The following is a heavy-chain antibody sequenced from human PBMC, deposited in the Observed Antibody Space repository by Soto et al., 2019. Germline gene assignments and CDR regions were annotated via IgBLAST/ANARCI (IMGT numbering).Heavy chain of an antibody. CDR1: GGTFSSYA. CDR2: IIPIFGTA. D-gene: IGHD2-2*01. CDR3: ARHVPAAGYYYGMDV. Sequence: QVQLVQSGAEVKKPGASVKVSCKASGGTFSSYAISWVRQAPGQGLEWMGGIIPIFGTANYAQKSQGRVTITADESPNTAYMESSSLRSEDTAVYYCARHVPAAGYYYGMDVWGQGTTVTVAS. J-gene: IGHJ6*02. V-gene: IGHV1-69*12.